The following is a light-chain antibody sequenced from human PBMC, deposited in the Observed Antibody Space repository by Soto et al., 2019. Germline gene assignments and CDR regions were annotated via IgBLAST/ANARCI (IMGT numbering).Light chain of an antibody. CDR3: QQSYSIPYT. V-gene: IGKV1-39*01. J-gene: IGKJ2*01. CDR2: AAS. CDR1: QGISRY. Sequence: DIQMTQSPSSLSASVGDRVTITCRARQGISRYVTWCQQRPGKAPKLLIYAASNLQSEVPSRFSGSGSGTEFTLTISSLQPEDFATYYCQQSYSIPYTFGQGTKLEIK.